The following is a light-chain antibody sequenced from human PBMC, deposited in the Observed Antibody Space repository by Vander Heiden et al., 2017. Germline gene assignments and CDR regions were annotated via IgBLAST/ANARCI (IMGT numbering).Light chain of an antibody. J-gene: IGLJ3*02. Sequence: QSALTQPASVSGSPGQSITISCTGTSSDFGGYNYVSWYQQHPGKAPKLMIYEVSNRPSGVSNRFSGSKSGNTASLTISGLQAEDEADYYCSSYTSSSSWVFGRGTKLTVL. CDR2: EVS. CDR3: SSYTSSSSWV. V-gene: IGLV2-14*01. CDR1: SSDFGGYNY.